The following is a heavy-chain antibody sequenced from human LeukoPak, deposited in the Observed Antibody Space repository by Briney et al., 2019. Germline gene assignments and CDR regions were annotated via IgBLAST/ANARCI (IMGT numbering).Heavy chain of an antibody. D-gene: IGHD2-21*01. CDR1: GFNFSDSR. J-gene: IGHJ4*02. CDR2: INRDGTEK. Sequence: GGSLRLSCATSGFNFSDSRMTWVRQAPGKGLQRVANINRDGTEKHFLDSVEGRFTISRDNAKKSLYLLMNSLRPQDTAVYFCVRGDWYFESWGQGTLVTVSS. CDR3: VRGDWYFES. V-gene: IGHV3-7*04.